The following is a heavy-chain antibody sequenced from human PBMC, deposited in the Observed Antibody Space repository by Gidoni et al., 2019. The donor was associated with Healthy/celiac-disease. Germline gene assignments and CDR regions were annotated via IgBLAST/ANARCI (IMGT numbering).Heavy chain of an antibody. CDR3: AASSGFSLMSFDY. V-gene: IGHV3-53*02. Sequence: VQLVETGGGLIQPGVSLRLSCAASGFTVSSNYMSWVRQAPGKGLEWVSVIYSGGSTYYADSVKGRFTISRDNSKNTLYLQMNSLRAEDTAVYYCAASSGFSLMSFDYWGQGTLVTVSS. D-gene: IGHD6-19*01. CDR2: IYSGGST. CDR1: GFTVSSNY. J-gene: IGHJ4*02.